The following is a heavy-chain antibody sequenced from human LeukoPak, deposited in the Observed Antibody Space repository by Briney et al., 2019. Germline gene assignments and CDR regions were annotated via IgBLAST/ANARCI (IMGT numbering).Heavy chain of an antibody. D-gene: IGHD1-26*01. CDR1: GFTFSSYA. CDR3: AKSGGSYPYYFDY. Sequence: GGSRRLSCAASGFTFSSYAMSWVRQAPGKGLEWVSATSGSGDNTYYADSVKGRFTISRDNSKNTLYLQMNSLRAEDTAVYYCAKSGGSYPYYFDYWGQGTLVTVSS. J-gene: IGHJ4*02. CDR2: TSGSGDNT. V-gene: IGHV3-23*01.